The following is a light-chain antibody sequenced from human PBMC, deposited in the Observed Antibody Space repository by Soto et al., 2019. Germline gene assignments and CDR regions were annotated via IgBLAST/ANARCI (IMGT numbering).Light chain of an antibody. CDR3: QQRSNWPRT. V-gene: IGKV3-11*01. J-gene: IGKJ2*01. CDR2: DAS. CDR1: QSVSSY. Sequence: EIVLTQSPATLSLSPGERATLSSRPSQSVSSYLVWYQQKPDQAPRLLIYDASNRATGTPARFSGSGSGTDFTLTISSLDPVDFAVYYCQQRSNWPRTFGQGTKLEIK.